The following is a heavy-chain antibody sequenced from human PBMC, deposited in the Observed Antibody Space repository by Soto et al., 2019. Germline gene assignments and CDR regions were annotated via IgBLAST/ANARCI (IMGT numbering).Heavy chain of an antibody. D-gene: IGHD3-3*01. CDR3: ARDLQYWSGYYVLTGHYYSDMDA. Sequence: PSETLSLTCAVYGGSFSGYYWSWIRQPPGKGLEWIGEINHSGSTNYNPSLKSRVTISVDTSKNQFSLKLGSVTAADTAVYYCARDLQYWSGYYVLTGHYYSDMDAWGQGNTVTVSS. CDR2: INHSGST. J-gene: IGHJ6*02. V-gene: IGHV4-34*01. CDR1: GGSFSGYY.